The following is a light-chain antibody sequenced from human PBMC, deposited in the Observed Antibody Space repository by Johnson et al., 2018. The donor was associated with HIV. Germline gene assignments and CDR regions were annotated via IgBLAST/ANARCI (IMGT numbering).Light chain of an antibody. J-gene: IGLJ1*01. CDR1: SSNIGNNY. CDR2: ENN. Sequence: QSVLTQPPSVSAAPGQKVTISCSGSSSNIGNNYVSWYQQLPGTAPKLLIYENNKRPSGIPDRFSGSKSATSATLGITGLQTGDEADYYCGTWDSRLSAEVFGTGTKVTVL. V-gene: IGLV1-51*02. CDR3: GTWDSRLSAEV.